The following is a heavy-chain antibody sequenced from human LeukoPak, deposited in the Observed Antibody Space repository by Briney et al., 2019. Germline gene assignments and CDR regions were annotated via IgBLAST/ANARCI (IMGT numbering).Heavy chain of an antibody. V-gene: IGHV4-61*02. CDR2: IYTSGST. Sequence: PSETLSLTCTVSGGSISSGSYYWSWIRQPAGKGLEWIGRIYTSGSTNYNPSLKSRVTISVDTSKNQFSLKLSSVTAADTAVYYCARIEGLKWNYDYGPFDYWGQGALVTVSS. CDR3: ARIEGLKWNYDYGPFDY. CDR1: GGSISSGSYY. D-gene: IGHD1-7*01. J-gene: IGHJ4*02.